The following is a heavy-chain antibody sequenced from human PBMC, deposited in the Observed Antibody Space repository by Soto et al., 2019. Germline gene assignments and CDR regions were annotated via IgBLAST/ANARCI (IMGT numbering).Heavy chain of an antibody. D-gene: IGHD3-9*01. Sequence: ASVKVSCKASGYTFSNFAMHWVRQAPGQRLEWMGWINAGNWNTKYSQKFQGRVTITRDTSASTAYMELSSLRSEDTAVYYCARNLMDYDILTGYYLAYYFDSWGKGTLVTLYS. V-gene: IGHV1-3*01. CDR1: GYTFSNFA. CDR2: INAGNWNT. CDR3: ARNLMDYDILTGYYLAYYFDS. J-gene: IGHJ4*02.